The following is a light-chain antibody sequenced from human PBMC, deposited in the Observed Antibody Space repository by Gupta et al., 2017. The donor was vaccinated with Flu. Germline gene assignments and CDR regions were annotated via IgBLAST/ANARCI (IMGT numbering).Light chain of an antibody. CDR1: NIGSKN. J-gene: IGLJ2*01. CDR3: QVWDSSTAV. Sequence: SYELTQPLSVSVALGTTARITCGGNNIGSKNVHWYQQKPGQAPVLVIYRDSNRPSGIPERFSGSNSGNTATLTISRAQAGDEADYYCQVWDSSTAVFGGGTKLTVL. V-gene: IGLV3-9*01. CDR2: RDS.